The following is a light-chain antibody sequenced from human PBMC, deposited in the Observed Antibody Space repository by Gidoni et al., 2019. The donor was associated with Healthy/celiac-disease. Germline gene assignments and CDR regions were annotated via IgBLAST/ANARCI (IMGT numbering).Light chain of an antibody. V-gene: IGLV3-21*02. J-gene: IGLJ2*01. Sequence: SYVLTQPHSVSVAPGQTARITCGGNNIGRKSVHWYQQQPGQAPVLVVYDDSDRPSGIPERFSGATSGNTATLTISRVEAGDEADYYCQVWDSSSDHVVFGGGTKLTVL. CDR2: DDS. CDR1: NIGRKS. CDR3: QVWDSSSDHVV.